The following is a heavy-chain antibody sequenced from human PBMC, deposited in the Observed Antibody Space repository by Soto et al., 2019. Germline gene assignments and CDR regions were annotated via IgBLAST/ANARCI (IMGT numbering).Heavy chain of an antibody. J-gene: IGHJ5*02. V-gene: IGHV1-8*01. CDR2: MNPNSGNT. CDR1: GYTFTSYD. D-gene: IGHD2-2*01. Sequence: ASVKVSCKASGYTFTSYDINWVRQATGQGLEWMGWMNPNSGNTGYAQKFQGRVTMTRNTSISTAYMELSSLRSEDTAVYYCARGGFYCSSTSCYSSGWFDPWGQGTLVTVSS. CDR3: ARGGFYCSSTSCYSSGWFDP.